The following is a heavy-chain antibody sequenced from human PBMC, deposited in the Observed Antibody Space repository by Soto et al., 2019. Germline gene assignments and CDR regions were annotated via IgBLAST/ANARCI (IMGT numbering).Heavy chain of an antibody. Sequence: SETLSLTCSVYGWSFSGYYWSWIRQPPGKGLEWIGEINHSGSTNYNPSLKSRVTISVDTSKNQFSLKLSSVTAADTAVYYCARGPYDYVWGSYRYGGNTVANYFDYWGQGTLVTVSS. CDR3: ARGPYDYVWGSYRYGGNTVANYFDY. D-gene: IGHD3-16*02. J-gene: IGHJ4*02. CDR2: INHSGST. CDR1: GWSFSGYY. V-gene: IGHV4-34*01.